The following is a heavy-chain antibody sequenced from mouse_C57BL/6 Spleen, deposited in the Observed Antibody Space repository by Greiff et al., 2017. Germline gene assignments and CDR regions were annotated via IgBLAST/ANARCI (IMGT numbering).Heavy chain of an antibody. CDR3: ASYSNYAFDY. J-gene: IGHJ2*01. CDR1: GFTFSSYA. Sequence: EVQVVESGGGLVKPGGSLKLSCAASGFTFSSYAMSWVRQTPEKRLEWVATISDGGSYTYYPDNVKGRFTISRDNAKNNLYLQMSHLKSEDTAMYYCASYSNYAFDYWGQGTTLTVSS. V-gene: IGHV5-4*01. D-gene: IGHD2-5*01. CDR2: ISDGGSYT.